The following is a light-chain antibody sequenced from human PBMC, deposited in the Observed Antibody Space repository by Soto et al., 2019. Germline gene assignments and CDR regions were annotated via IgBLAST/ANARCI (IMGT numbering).Light chain of an antibody. CDR3: QHYGASPWT. Sequence: TMLTQSPGTLSLSPGERATLSCRASQSLSGNYLAWYQQKPGQAPRVLIYRASIRATGISDRFSGSGSGTDFTLTISRLEPEDFAVYYCQHYGASPWTFGQGTKVDIK. V-gene: IGKV3-20*01. CDR1: QSLSGNY. J-gene: IGKJ1*01. CDR2: RAS.